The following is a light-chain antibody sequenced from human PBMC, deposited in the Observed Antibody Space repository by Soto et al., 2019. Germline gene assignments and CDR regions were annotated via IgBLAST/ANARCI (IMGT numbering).Light chain of an antibody. CDR2: SND. Sequence: QSVLTQPPSASGTPGQRVTIFCSGNSFNIGTNNVNWYQQLPGTAPKLLVHSNDERPSGVPDRFSGSKSGTSASLAISGLQSEDEADYYCAAWDDSLNSYVFGIGTTVTVL. CDR3: AAWDDSLNSYV. CDR1: SFNIGTNN. J-gene: IGLJ1*01. V-gene: IGLV1-44*01.